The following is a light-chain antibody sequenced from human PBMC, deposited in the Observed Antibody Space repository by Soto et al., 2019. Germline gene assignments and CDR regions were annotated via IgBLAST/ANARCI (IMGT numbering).Light chain of an antibody. CDR1: QGISSF. Sequence: DIQMTQSPSSLSASVGDRVTITCRASQGISSFLAWYQQKPGKIPKLLIYAATTLQSGVPSRFSGSGSGTDFTLTISCLQSEDFATYYCQQYYSYPWTFGQGTKVDIK. CDR2: AAT. V-gene: IGKV1-27*01. CDR3: QQYYSYPWT. J-gene: IGKJ1*01.